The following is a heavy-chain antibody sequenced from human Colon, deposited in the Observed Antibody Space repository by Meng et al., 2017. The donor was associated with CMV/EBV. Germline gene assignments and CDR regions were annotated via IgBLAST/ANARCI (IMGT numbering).Heavy chain of an antibody. V-gene: IGHV1-2*02. Sequence: ASVKVSCKASGYPITDYHLYWVRQVPGQGLEWMGWLNPNSGYTRLSGHFQGRLTMTRDTSTKTAYLELSGLTSDDTAVYFCARDPGLGWSDYWGQGTLVTVSS. CDR2: LNPNSGYT. D-gene: IGHD2-15*01. CDR3: ARDPGLGWSDY. CDR1: GYPITDYH. J-gene: IGHJ4*02.